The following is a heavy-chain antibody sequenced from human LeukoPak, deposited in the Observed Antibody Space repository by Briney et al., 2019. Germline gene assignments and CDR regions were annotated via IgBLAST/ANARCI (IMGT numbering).Heavy chain of an antibody. Sequence: GGSLRLSCAASGFTFSIHSMNWVRQAPGRGLEWVSYITSRSTTKQYADSVKGRFTISRENAKNSLYLQMNSLRDEDTAVYYCARVQTSAFDIWGQGTMVTVSS. CDR2: ITSRSTTK. J-gene: IGHJ3*02. V-gene: IGHV3-48*02. CDR1: GFTFSIHS. CDR3: ARVQTSAFDI. D-gene: IGHD1-1*01.